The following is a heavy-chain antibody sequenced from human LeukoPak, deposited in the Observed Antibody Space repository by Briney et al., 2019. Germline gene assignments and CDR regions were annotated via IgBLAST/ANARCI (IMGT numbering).Heavy chain of an antibody. CDR1: GGSFSGYF. Sequence: PSETLSLTCAVSGGSFSGYFWSWIRQPPGKGLEWIGEINHSGGTNYNPSLKSRVTISVDTSKNQFSLRLNSVTAADTAVYYCARAPSGEVESAARGDYLDYWGQGTLVTVSS. V-gene: IGHV4-34*01. CDR2: INHSGGT. D-gene: IGHD6-13*01. J-gene: IGHJ4*02. CDR3: ARAPSGEVESAARGDYLDY.